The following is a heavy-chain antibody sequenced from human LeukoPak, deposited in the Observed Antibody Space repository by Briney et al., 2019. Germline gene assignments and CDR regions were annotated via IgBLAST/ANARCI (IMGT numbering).Heavy chain of an antibody. CDR1: GFTFNSYP. J-gene: IGHJ4*02. CDR3: ARKVPAICNFEY. Sequence: PGGSLRLSCAVSGFTFNSYPMTWVRQAPGKGLEWVSTISSTGYSTYYADSVKGRFTISRDNSKNTRYLQMNSLRAEDTAVYYCARKVPAICNFEYWGQGTLVTVSS. V-gene: IGHV3-23*01. CDR2: ISSTGYST. D-gene: IGHD2-2*02.